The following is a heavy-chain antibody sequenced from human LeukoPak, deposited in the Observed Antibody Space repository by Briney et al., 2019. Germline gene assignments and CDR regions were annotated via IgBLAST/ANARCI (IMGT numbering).Heavy chain of an antibody. CDR2: ISAYNGNT. CDR3: VAIRYCSGGSCSEL. D-gene: IGHD2-15*01. V-gene: IGHV1-18*01. J-gene: IGHJ4*02. CDR1: GYTFTSYG. Sequence: GASVKVSCKASGYTFTSYGISWVRPAPGQGLEWMGWISAYNGNTNYAQKLQGRVTMTTDTSTSTAYMELRSLRSDDTAVYYCVAIRYCSGGSCSELWGQGTLVTVSS.